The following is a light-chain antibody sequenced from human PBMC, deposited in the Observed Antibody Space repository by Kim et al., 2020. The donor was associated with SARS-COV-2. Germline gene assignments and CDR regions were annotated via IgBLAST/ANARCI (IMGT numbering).Light chain of an antibody. CDR3: NSRDSSGSHVV. J-gene: IGLJ2*01. CDR1: RLRIYD. Sequence: GQRVRPPCQGDRLRIYDASTYQQKPGQAPVLVIYGTNNRPSGIPDRFSGSSSGNTASLTITGAQAEDEADYYCNSRDSSGSHVVFGGGTQLTVL. CDR2: GTN. V-gene: IGLV3-19*01.